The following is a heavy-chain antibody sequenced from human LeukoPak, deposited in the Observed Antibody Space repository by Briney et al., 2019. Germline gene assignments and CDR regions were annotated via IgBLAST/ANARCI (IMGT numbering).Heavy chain of an antibody. CDR1: GFTFSGST. Sequence: PGGSLRLSCAASGFTFSGSTMNWVRQAPGKGLEWVSFISTSSSYIYYADSVRGRFTISRDNAKNSLYLQMNSLRAEDTAVYYCARRGYSSGWNRFDYWGQGTLVTVSS. V-gene: IGHV3-21*01. CDR3: ARRGYSSGWNRFDY. J-gene: IGHJ4*02. CDR2: ISTSSSYI. D-gene: IGHD6-25*01.